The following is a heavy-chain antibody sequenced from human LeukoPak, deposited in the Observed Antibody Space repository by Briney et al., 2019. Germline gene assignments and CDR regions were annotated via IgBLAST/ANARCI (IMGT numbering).Heavy chain of an antibody. CDR2: IYHSGST. CDR3: ASSQAVAGDY. V-gene: IGHV4-39*07. CDR1: GGSISSSSYY. D-gene: IGHD6-19*01. Sequence: SETLSLTCTVSGGSISSSSYYWGWIRQPPGKGLEWIGEIYHSGSTNYNPSLKSRVTISVDKSKNQFSLKLSSVTAADTAVYYCASSQAVAGDYWGQGTLVTVSS. J-gene: IGHJ4*02.